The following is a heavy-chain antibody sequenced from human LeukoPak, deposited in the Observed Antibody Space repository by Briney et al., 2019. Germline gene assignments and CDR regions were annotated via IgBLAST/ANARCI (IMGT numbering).Heavy chain of an antibody. D-gene: IGHD1-26*01. CDR2: VDPEDAKT. Sequence: ASVKVSCKVSGYSLTELSMHWVRQAPGKGLEWMGGVDPEDAKTIYAQKFQGRVTMTEVPSTDTAYMELSRLRSDDTAVYYCAVLDTSGSYYYWGQGTLVTVSS. V-gene: IGHV1-24*01. CDR1: GYSLTELS. J-gene: IGHJ4*02. CDR3: AVLDTSGSYYY.